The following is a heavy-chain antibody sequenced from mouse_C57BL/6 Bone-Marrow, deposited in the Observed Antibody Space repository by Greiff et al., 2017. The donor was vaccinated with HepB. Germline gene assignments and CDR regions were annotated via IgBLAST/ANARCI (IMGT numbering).Heavy chain of an antibody. J-gene: IGHJ4*01. V-gene: IGHV7-1*01. CDR1: GFTFSDFY. CDR2: SRNKANDYTT. Sequence: EVHLVESGGGLVQSGRSLRLSCATSGFTFSDFYMEWVRQAPGKGLEWIAASRNKANDYTTEYSASVKGRFIVSRDTSQSILYLQMNALRAEDTAIYYCARDAYYEGAIDYWGQGTSVTVSS. D-gene: IGHD2-4*01. CDR3: ARDAYYEGAIDY.